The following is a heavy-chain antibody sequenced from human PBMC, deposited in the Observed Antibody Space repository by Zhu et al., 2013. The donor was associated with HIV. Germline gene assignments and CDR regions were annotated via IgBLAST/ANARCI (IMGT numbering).Heavy chain of an antibody. D-gene: IGHD3-16*01. V-gene: IGHV3-23*01. J-gene: IGHJ5*02. Sequence: EVQLSASGGGLVQPGGSLRLSCVGSGFTFSNYPMNWVRQTPGRGFEWVSSISGSKNYTYYADSVKGRFTISRDNSKNTLYLQMSSLRAEDTAIYYCANMGEAVGDNDGWTFNCFDPWGQGTLVTVSS. CDR3: ANMGEAVGDNDGWTFNCFDP. CDR2: ISGSKNYT. CDR1: GFTFSNYP.